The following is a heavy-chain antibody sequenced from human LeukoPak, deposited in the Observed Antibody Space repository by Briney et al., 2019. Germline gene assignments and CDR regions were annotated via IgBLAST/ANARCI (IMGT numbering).Heavy chain of an antibody. V-gene: IGHV3-30*02. J-gene: IGHJ4*02. D-gene: IGHD4-17*01. CDR1: RFTFSSYT. Sequence: GGSLRLSCAASRFTFSSYTMSWVRQAPGKGLEWVASLHYDGIKKYYAASVKGRFTISRDSSKNTLVLQMNTLRVEDTALYYCAKLHGDFLPAHYWGQGTLVTVSS. CDR3: AKLHGDFLPAHY. CDR2: LHYDGIKK.